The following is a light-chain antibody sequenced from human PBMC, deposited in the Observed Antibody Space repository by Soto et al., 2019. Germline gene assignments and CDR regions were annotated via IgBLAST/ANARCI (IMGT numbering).Light chain of an antibody. CDR1: SSDVGGYNY. CDR2: DVN. CDR3: CSHSSSSTLVV. V-gene: IGLV2-14*03. J-gene: IGLJ2*01. Sequence: QSALTQPASMSGSPGQSITISCTGTSSDVGGYNYVSWYRQHPGKAPKLMIYDVNNRPSGVSNRFSGSKSGNTASLTISGLQAEDEADYDCCSHSSSSTLVVFGGGTKLTVL.